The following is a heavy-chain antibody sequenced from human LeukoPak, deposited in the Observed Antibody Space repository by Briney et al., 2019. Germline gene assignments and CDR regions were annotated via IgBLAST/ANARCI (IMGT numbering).Heavy chain of an antibody. V-gene: IGHV3-30*18. CDR2: ISYDGSNK. Sequence: GGSLRLSCAASGFTFSSYGIHWVRQAPGKGLEWVAVISYDGSNKYYADSVKGRFTISRDNSKNTLYLQMNSLRAEDTAVYYCAKDLITGTETSFDYRGQGTLVTVSS. J-gene: IGHJ4*02. D-gene: IGHD1-7*01. CDR1: GFTFSSYG. CDR3: AKDLITGTETSFDY.